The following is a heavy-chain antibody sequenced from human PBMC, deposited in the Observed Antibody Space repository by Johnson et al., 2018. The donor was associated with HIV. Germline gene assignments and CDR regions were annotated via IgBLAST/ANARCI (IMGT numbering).Heavy chain of an antibody. J-gene: IGHJ3*02. CDR1: GFTFSNAW. CDR3: TTDRGKLELGCSAFNI. D-gene: IGHD1-26*01. CDR2: IKSKTDGGAP. Sequence: VQLVESGGGLVKPGGSLRLSCAASGFTFSNAWMSWVRQAPGKGLEWVGRIKSKTDGGAPDYAAPVKGSVTITRDDSRNTLYLQMNGLKTEETAVYYCTTDRGKLELGCSAFNIWVQGALVTVFS. V-gene: IGHV3-15*01.